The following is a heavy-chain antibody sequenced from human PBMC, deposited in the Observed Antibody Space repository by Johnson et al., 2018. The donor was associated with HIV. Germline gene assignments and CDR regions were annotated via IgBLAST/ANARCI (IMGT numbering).Heavy chain of an antibody. V-gene: IGHV3-66*01. CDR1: GFTVSSNY. J-gene: IGHJ3*02. Sequence: VQLVESGGGLVKPGGSLRLSCAASGFTVSSNYMSWVRQAPGKGLEWVSVIYSGGSTYYADSVKGRFTISRDNAKNSLYLQMNSLRAEDTAVYYCATRDPTYRPGVFGIWGQGTMVTVSS. CDR2: IYSGGST. D-gene: IGHD1-14*01. CDR3: ATRDPTYRPGVFGI.